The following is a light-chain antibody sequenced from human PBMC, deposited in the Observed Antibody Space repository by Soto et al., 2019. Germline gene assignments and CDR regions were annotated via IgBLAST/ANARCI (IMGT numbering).Light chain of an antibody. CDR1: QSVRSNY. V-gene: IGKV3-20*01. J-gene: IGKJ1*01. CDR3: QQYGSSPRT. CDR2: GAS. Sequence: EIVLTQSPGTLSLSPGERATLSCRASQSVRSNYLAWFQQKPGQAPRLLIYGASSRAAGIPDRFSGSGSGTDFSLTISRLEPEDFLVYYCQQYGSSPRTFGQGTKVDIK.